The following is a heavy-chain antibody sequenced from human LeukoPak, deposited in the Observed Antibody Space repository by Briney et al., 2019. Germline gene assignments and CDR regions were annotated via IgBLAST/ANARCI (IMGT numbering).Heavy chain of an antibody. CDR3: ARVNWNPDY. Sequence: PSETLSLTCTVSGGSISSSSYYWGWIRQPPGKGLEWIGSIYYSGSTYYNPSLKSRVTISVDTSKNQFSLKLSSVTAADTAVYHCARVNWNPDYWGQGTLVTVSS. D-gene: IGHD1-1*01. CDR1: GGSISSSSYY. V-gene: IGHV4-39*07. J-gene: IGHJ4*02. CDR2: IYYSGST.